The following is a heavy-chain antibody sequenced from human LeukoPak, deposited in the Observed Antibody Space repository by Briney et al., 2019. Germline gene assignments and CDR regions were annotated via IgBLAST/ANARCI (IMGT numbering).Heavy chain of an antibody. CDR1: GGSITSSTYY. J-gene: IGHJ5*02. CDR3: ARGYDSPTGFDP. D-gene: IGHD3-16*01. Sequence: SETLSLTCTVSGGSITSSTYYWGWIRQPPGKGLEWIASIYYRGRTYYSPSLKSRVTISVDTSKNQFSLKLSSVTAADTAVYYCARGYDSPTGFDPWGQGTLVTVSS. CDR2: IYYRGRT. V-gene: IGHV4-39*07.